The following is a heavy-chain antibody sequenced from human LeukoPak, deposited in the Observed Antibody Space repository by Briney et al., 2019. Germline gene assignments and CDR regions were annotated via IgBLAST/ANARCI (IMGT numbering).Heavy chain of an antibody. CDR3: VRDWRSSGCFDY. V-gene: IGHV3-23*01. Sequence: GGSLRLSCAASGFTFSSNAMSWVRQAPGKGLEWISDISGSGGSTNYADSVRGRFTISRDNAKNSLYLQMNSLRAEDTAVYYCVRDWRSSGCFDYWGQGTLVTVSS. CDR1: GFTFSSNA. J-gene: IGHJ4*02. D-gene: IGHD6-19*01. CDR2: ISGSGGST.